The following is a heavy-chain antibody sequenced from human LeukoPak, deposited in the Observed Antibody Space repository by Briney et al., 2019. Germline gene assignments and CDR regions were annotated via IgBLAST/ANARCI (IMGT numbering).Heavy chain of an antibody. Sequence: PSQTLSLTCTVSGASIRSGDYYRSWIRQPPGKGLEWLGYIYDSGSTYYNPSLKSRITISVDTSENRFSLKLSSVTATDTAVYYCARDCSGGSCYGAFDIWGQGTMVTVSS. V-gene: IGHV4-30-4*01. D-gene: IGHD2-15*01. CDR2: IYDSGST. J-gene: IGHJ3*02. CDR3: ARDCSGGSCYGAFDI. CDR1: GASIRSGDYY.